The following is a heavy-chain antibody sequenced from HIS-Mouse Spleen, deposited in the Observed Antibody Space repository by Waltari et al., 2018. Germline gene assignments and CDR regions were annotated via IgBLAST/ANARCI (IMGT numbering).Heavy chain of an antibody. CDR1: GGSISSYY. D-gene: IGHD4-4*01. Sequence: QVQLQESGPGLVKPSETLSLTCTVSGGSISSYYWSWIRQPPGKGLEWIGYIYYSGSTNYHPPLKSRVTISVDTSKDQFSLKLSSVTAADTAVYYCARGPPTVTTPYFDYWGQGTLVTVSS. J-gene: IGHJ4*02. CDR2: IYYSGST. V-gene: IGHV4-59*01. CDR3: ARGPPTVTTPYFDY.